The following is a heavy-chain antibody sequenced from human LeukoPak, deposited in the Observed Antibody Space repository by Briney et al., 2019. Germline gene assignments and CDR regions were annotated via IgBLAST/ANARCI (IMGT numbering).Heavy chain of an antibody. V-gene: IGHV4-34*01. CDR2: INHSGST. CDR3: ARVLSSGYHYYYYYGMDV. J-gene: IGHJ6*02. D-gene: IGHD3-3*01. CDR1: GGSFSGYY. Sequence: SETLSLTCAVYGGSFSGYYWSWIRQPPGKGLEWIGEINHSGSTNYNPSLKSRVTISVDTSKNQFSLKLSSVTAADTAVYYCARVLSSGYHYYYYYGMDVWGQGTTVTVSS.